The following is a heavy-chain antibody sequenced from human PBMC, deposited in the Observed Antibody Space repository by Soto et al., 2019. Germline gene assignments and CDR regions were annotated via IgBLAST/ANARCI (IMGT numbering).Heavy chain of an antibody. CDR1: GGSISSNY. CDR2: VYNSGST. V-gene: IGHV4-59*01. CDR3: ARYRREAVAGYTLDN. J-gene: IGHJ4*02. Sequence: SETLSLACTVSGGSISSNYWTWIRQPPGKGLEWIGYVYNSGSTNYNPSLKSRVTISEDTSKSQFSLKVNSMTAADTAVYYCARYRREAVAGYTLDNWGQGILVTVSS. D-gene: IGHD6-13*01.